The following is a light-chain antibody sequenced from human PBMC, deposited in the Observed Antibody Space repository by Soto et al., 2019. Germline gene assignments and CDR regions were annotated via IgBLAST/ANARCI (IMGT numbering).Light chain of an antibody. V-gene: IGLV2-23*01. CDR3: CSYAGSSTWV. CDR2: EGN. Sequence: QSALTQPASVSGSPGQSITISCTGTSSDVGSYDLVSWYQQHPGKAPKLMIYEGNKRPSGVSNRFSGSKSGNTASLTISGLQAEAEADYYCCSYAGSSTWVFGGGTKLTVL. J-gene: IGLJ3*02. CDR1: SSDVGSYDL.